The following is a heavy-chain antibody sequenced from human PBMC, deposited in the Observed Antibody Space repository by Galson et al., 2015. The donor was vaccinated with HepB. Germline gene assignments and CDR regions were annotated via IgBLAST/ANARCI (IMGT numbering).Heavy chain of an antibody. CDR2: IWYDGSNK. V-gene: IGHV3-33*01. J-gene: IGHJ4*02. CDR1: GFTFSSYG. Sequence: SLRLSCAASGFTFSSYGMHWVRQAPGKGLEWVALIWYDGSNKYCADSVKGRFTISRDNSKNTLYLQMNSLRAEDTAVYYCARDDPSLSRSLDYWGQGTLVTVSS. CDR3: ARDDPSLSRSLDY. D-gene: IGHD6-13*01.